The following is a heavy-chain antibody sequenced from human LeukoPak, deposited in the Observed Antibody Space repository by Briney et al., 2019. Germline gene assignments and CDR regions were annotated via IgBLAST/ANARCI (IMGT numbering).Heavy chain of an antibody. V-gene: IGHV3-53*01. CDR2: IHSGGST. D-gene: IGHD4-17*01. CDR3: ARGVPSNGDYSSFDY. CDR1: GFNVSSYF. J-gene: IGHJ4*02. Sequence: GGSLRLSCAASGFNVSSYFMSWVRQAPGKGLEWVSVIHSGGSTYYADSVKGRFTISRDNSKNTLYLQMSSLRAEDTAVYFCARGVPSNGDYSSFDYWGQGTLVTVSS.